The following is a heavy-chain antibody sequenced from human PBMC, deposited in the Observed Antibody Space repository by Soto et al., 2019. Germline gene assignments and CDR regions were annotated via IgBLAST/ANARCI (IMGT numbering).Heavy chain of an antibody. CDR1: GGSLSSYY. Sequence: LSLTCTVSGGSLSSYYWSWIRQPPGKGLEWIGYIYYSGSTNYNPSLKSRVTISVDTSKNQFSLKLSSVTAADTAVYYCARDRSVAVAGTNWFDPWGQGTLVTVSS. CDR2: IYYSGST. V-gene: IGHV4-59*01. CDR3: ARDRSVAVAGTNWFDP. D-gene: IGHD6-19*01. J-gene: IGHJ5*02.